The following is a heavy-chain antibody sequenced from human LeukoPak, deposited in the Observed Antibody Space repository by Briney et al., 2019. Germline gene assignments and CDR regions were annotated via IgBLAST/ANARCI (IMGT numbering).Heavy chain of an antibody. CDR1: GGSISSGGYS. CDR2: IYHSGST. CDR3: ARGGLGGYDWDDAFDI. D-gene: IGHD5-12*01. Sequence: PSQTLSLTCAVSGGSISSGGYSWSWLRQPPGKGLEWIGYIYHSGSTYYNPSLKSRVTISVDRSKNQFSLKLSSVTAADTAVYYCARGGLGGYDWDDAFDIWGQGAMVTVSS. J-gene: IGHJ3*02. V-gene: IGHV4-30-2*01.